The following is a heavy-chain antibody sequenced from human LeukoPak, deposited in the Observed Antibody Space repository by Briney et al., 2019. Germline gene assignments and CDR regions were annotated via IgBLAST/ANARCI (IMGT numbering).Heavy chain of an antibody. D-gene: IGHD3-10*01. CDR1: GFTFSSYG. V-gene: IGHV3-33*01. CDR2: IWYDGSNK. Sequence: GGSLRLSCAASGFTFSSYGMHWVRQAPGKGLEWVAVIWYDGSNKYYADSVKGRFTISRDNSKNTLYLQMNSLRAEDTAVYYCGATMVRHFDWYFDLWGRGTLVTVSS. CDR3: GATMVRHFDWYFDL. J-gene: IGHJ2*01.